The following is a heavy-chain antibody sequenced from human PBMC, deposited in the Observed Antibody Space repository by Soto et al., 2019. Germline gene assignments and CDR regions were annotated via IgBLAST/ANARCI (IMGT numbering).Heavy chain of an antibody. CDR3: ARSGTTVTTFWYFDL. J-gene: IGHJ2*01. V-gene: IGHV3-30*03. D-gene: IGHD4-17*01. CDR1: GFTFSNYG. Sequence: QVQLVESGGGVVQPGKSLRLACVASGFTFSNYGMHWFRQAPGEGLEWVAVISYDEDNIYYADSVKGRFTISRDNSKNTLYLQMNSLRPEDTAVYFCARSGTTVTTFWYFDLWGRGTLVTVSS. CDR2: ISYDEDNI.